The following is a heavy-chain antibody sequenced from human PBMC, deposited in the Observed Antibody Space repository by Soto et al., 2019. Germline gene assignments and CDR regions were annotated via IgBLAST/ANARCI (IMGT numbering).Heavy chain of an antibody. CDR1: GFSFSKYG. V-gene: IGHV3-30*18. CDR2: ISYDGSEK. D-gene: IGHD6-19*01. J-gene: IGHJ6*02. CDR3: AKGYEVSPPVASAWYSNYFYGVDV. Sequence: QVALVESGGGVVRPGRSLRLSCGASGFSFSKYGMHWVRQAPGEGLEWLSLISYDGSEKWYAESVKGRFTISRDNSKNILYLQMNSLRGDDTAVYFCAKGYEVSPPVASAWYSNYFYGVDVWGRGTTVTVSS.